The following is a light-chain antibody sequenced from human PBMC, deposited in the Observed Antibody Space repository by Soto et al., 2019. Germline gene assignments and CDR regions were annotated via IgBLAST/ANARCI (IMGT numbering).Light chain of an antibody. CDR2: GAS. V-gene: IGKV3-20*01. J-gene: IGKJ3*01. CDR1: QSVSSSY. Sequence: EIVLTQSPGTLSLSPGERATLSCRASQSVSSSYLAWYQQKPGQAPRLLIYGASSRDTGIPDRFSGSGSGTDFTLTISRLEPEDFEVYYCQQYGSSPPYTFGPGTKVDIK. CDR3: QQYGSSPPYT.